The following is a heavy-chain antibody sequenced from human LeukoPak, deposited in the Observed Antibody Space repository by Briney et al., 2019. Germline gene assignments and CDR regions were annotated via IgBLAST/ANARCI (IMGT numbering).Heavy chain of an antibody. Sequence: GSLRLSCAASGFTFSSYAMSRVRQAPGKGLEGVSAISGSGGSTYYADSVKGRFTISRDNSKNTLYLQMNSLRAEDTAVYYCAKDSKLEQDVWGKGTTVTVSS. CDR2: ISGSGGST. CDR3: AKDSKLEQDV. J-gene: IGHJ6*04. V-gene: IGHV3-23*01. CDR1: GFTFSSYA. D-gene: IGHD1/OR15-1a*01.